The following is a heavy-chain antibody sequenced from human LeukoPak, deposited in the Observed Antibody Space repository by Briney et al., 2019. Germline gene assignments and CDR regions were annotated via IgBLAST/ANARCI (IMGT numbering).Heavy chain of an antibody. V-gene: IGHV3-23*01. CDR3: ARGTPRTLYYFDY. CDR1: GFTFSSYA. J-gene: IGHJ4*02. CDR2: ISGSGGST. Sequence: GGSLRLSCAASGFTFSSYAMSWVRQAPGKGLEWVSAISGSGGSTYYADSVEGRFTISRDNSRNTLYLQMSSLRAEDTAVYYCARGTPRTLYYFDYWGQGTLVTVSS. D-gene: IGHD1-1*01.